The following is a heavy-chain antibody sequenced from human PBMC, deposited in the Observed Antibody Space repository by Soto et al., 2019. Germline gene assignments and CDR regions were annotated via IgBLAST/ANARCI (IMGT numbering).Heavy chain of an antibody. J-gene: IGHJ3*02. D-gene: IGHD5-12*01. CDR1: GFTFSSYW. V-gene: IGHV3-7*01. CDR3: ARPVNVNIVATPAAFEI. CDR2: IKQDGSEK. Sequence: EVQLVESGGGLVQPGGSLRLSCAASGFTFSSYWMSWVRQAPGKGLEWVANIKQDGSEKYYVDSVKGRFTISRDNAKNSLYLQMNRLRAEDTAVYYYARPVNVNIVATPAAFEIWGQGTMVTLSS.